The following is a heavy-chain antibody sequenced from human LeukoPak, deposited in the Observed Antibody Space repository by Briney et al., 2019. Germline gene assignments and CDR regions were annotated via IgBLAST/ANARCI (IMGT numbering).Heavy chain of an antibody. CDR1: GGSISSSSYY. Sequence: SETLSLTCTVSGGSISSSSYYWGWIRQPPGKGLEWIGSICYSGSTYYNPSLKSRVTISVDTSKNQFSLKLSSVTAADTAVYYCASPNYGDYGYWGQGTLVTVSS. CDR3: ASPNYGDYGY. V-gene: IGHV4-39*01. CDR2: ICYSGST. J-gene: IGHJ4*02. D-gene: IGHD4-17*01.